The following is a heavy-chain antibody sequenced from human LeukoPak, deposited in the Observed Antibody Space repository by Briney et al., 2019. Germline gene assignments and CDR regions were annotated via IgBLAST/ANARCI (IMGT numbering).Heavy chain of an antibody. CDR3: AREDSSGWYVNY. Sequence: GGSLRLSCAASGFTFSDYYMSWIRQAPGKGLEWVSYISSSGSTIYYADSVKGRFTISRDNAKNSLYLQMNSPRAEDTAVYYCAREDSSGWYVNYWGQGTLVTVSS. CDR1: GFTFSDYY. D-gene: IGHD6-19*01. J-gene: IGHJ4*02. CDR2: ISSSGSTI. V-gene: IGHV3-11*01.